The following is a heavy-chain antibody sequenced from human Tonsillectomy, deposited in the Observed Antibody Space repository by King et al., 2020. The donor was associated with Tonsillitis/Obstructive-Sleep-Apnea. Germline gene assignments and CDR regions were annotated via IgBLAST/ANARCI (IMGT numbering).Heavy chain of an antibody. D-gene: IGHD5-12*01. V-gene: IGHV1-2*02. Sequence: QLVQSGAEVKKPGASVKVSCKGSGYTFTGYYMHWVRQAPGQGLEWMGWINPNSGGTNYAQKFQGRVTMTRDTSIRTAYMELSRLRSDDTAVYYSARDVTGEYSGYDNIHYYYGMDVWGQGTTVTVSS. CDR2: INPNSGGT. J-gene: IGHJ6*02. CDR1: GYTFTGYY. CDR3: ARDVTGEYSGYDNIHYYYGMDV.